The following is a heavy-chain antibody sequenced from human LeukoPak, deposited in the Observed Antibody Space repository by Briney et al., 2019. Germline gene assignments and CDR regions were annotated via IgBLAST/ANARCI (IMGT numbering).Heavy chain of an antibody. J-gene: IGHJ6*04. Sequence: GGSLRLSCAASGFTFSSYDMHWVRQAPGKGLEWVAVISYDGSNKYYADSVKGRFTISRDNSKNTLYLQMNSLRAEDTAVFYCAKDYGAGAYPIFYYRIDVWGKGTTVTISS. CDR2: ISYDGSNK. V-gene: IGHV3-30*18. D-gene: IGHD3-10*01. CDR3: AKDYGAGAYPIFYYRIDV. CDR1: GFTFSSYD.